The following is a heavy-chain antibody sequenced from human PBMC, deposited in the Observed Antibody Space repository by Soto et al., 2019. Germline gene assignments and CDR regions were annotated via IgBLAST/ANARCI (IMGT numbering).Heavy chain of an antibody. J-gene: IGHJ6*02. CDR3: ARDRETYGMGV. CDR2: MNPNSGNT. V-gene: IGHV1-8*02. Sequence: ASVKVSCKASGYTFTSYGITWVRQAPGQGLEWMGWMNPNSGNTAYAQKFQGRVTMTRNTSISTAYMELSSLRSEDTAVYYCARDRETYGMGVWGQGTTVTVSS. CDR1: GYTFTSYG.